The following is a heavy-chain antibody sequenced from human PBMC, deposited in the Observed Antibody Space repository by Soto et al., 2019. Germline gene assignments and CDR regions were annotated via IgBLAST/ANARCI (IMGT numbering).Heavy chain of an antibody. CDR2: IYYSGST. CDR1: GGSISSGDYY. V-gene: IGHV4-30-4*01. Sequence: SETLSLTCTVSGGSISSGDYYWSWIRQPPGKGLEWIGYIYYSGSTYYNPSLKSRITINPDTSKNQFSLHLNSVTLEDTAMYYCARSWFGHQVHWFDSWGQGTLVTVSS. D-gene: IGHD3-16*01. J-gene: IGHJ5*01. CDR3: ARSWFGHQVHWFDS.